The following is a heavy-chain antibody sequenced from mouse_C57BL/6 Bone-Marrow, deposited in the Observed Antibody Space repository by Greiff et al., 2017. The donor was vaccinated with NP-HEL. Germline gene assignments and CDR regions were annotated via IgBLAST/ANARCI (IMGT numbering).Heavy chain of an antibody. J-gene: IGHJ1*01. D-gene: IGHD1-1*01. Sequence: VQLKQSGPDLVKPSQSLSLTCTVTGYSITSGYSWHWIRQFPGNKLEWMGYIHYSGSTNYNPSLKSRISITRDTSKNQFFLQLNSVTTEDTATYYCARGIYYGSSWYFDVWGAGTTVTVSS. CDR3: ARGIYYGSSWYFDV. CDR1: GYSITSGYS. CDR2: IHYSGST. V-gene: IGHV3-1*02.